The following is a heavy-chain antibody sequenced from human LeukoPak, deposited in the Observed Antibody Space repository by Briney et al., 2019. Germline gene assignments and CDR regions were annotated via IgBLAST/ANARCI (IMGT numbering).Heavy chain of an antibody. Sequence: PGGSLRLSCAASGLTFSSYSMNWVRQAPGKGLEWVAVISYDGSNKYYADSVKGRFTISRDNSKNTLYLQMNTLRAEDTAVYYCARGSGYSYAFTGRERTKSRLDYWGQGTLVTVSS. CDR1: GLTFSSYS. CDR2: ISYDGSNK. D-gene: IGHD5-18*01. V-gene: IGHV3-30*03. CDR3: ARGSGYSYAFTGRERTKSRLDY. J-gene: IGHJ4*02.